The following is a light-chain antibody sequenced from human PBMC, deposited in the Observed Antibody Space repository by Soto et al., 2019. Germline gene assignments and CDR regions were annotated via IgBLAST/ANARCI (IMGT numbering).Light chain of an antibody. Sequence: DIQMTQSPSSLSASVGDRVTITCRASQSITTYLHWYQQKPGKAPNLLIYAASTLGDGVPSRFSGSGSSTHFTLTISSLQPEDFATYYCQQSFNSPMFTFGQGTKVDIK. CDR1: QSITTY. V-gene: IGKV1-39*01. CDR2: AAS. CDR3: QQSFNSPMFT. J-gene: IGKJ2*01.